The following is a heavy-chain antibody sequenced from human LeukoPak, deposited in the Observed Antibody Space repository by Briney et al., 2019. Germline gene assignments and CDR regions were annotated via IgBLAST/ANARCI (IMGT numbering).Heavy chain of an antibody. CDR2: INHSGST. D-gene: IGHD3-16*02. J-gene: IGHJ3*02. Sequence: SETLSLSCAVYGGSFSGYYWSWIRQPPGKGLEWIGEINHSGSTNYNPSLESRVTISVDTSKNQFSLKLSSVTAADTAVYYCARVGPHKDDYVWGSYRRPTDAFDIWGQGTMVTVSS. CDR1: GGSFSGYY. CDR3: ARVGPHKDDYVWGSYRRPTDAFDI. V-gene: IGHV4-34*01.